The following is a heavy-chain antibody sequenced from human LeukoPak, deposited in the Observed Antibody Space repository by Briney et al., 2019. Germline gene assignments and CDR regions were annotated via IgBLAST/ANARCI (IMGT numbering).Heavy chain of an antibody. Sequence: SVKVSCKASGYSFTAYYMHWLREAPGQGREWMGWINPNSGGTNYAQKFQGRVTITRDTSITTAYMEMSRLRSDDTAVYYCARSPHILTGENFDYWGQGTLVTVSS. D-gene: IGHD3-9*01. J-gene: IGHJ4*02. CDR3: ARSPHILTGENFDY. V-gene: IGHV1-2*02. CDR1: GYSFTAYY. CDR2: INPNSGGT.